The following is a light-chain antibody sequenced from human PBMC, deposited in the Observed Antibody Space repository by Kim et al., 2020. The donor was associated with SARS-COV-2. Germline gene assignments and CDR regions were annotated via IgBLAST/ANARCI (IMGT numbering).Light chain of an antibody. J-gene: IGLJ1*01. CDR3: CSYAGSYTYV. Sequence: QSFPLSCTGTSSDVGGYNYVSWYQQHPGKAPKLMIYDVSKRPSVVPDRFSGSKSGNTASLTISGLQAEDEADYFCCSYAGSYTYVFGTGTKVTVL. CDR1: SSDVGGYNY. V-gene: IGLV2-11*01. CDR2: DVS.